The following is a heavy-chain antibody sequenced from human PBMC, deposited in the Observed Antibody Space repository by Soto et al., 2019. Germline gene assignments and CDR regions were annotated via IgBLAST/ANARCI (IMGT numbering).Heavy chain of an antibody. CDR3: AREGEMPYYYYGLDV. CDR2: ISGYDGHT. V-gene: IGHV1-18*01. D-gene: IGHD3-16*01. J-gene: IGHJ6*02. CDR1: GYTFTTYG. Sequence: ASVKVSCKASGYTFTTYGISWVRQAPGQGLEWMGWISGYDGHTKYAQKFQGRIIMTTDTSTSTVYMDLRSLRSDDTAVYYCAREGEMPYYYYGLDVCGQGTTVNVSS.